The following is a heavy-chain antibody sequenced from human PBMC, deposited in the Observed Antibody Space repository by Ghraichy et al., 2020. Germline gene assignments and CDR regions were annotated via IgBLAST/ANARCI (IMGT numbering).Heavy chain of an antibody. CDR2: IYWDDDK. J-gene: IGHJ4*02. Sequence: SLTTTGVAVGWIRQPPGKALEWLALIYWDDDKHYSPSLRSRLAITRDTSKNQVVLTMTNMDPVDTATYYCAHRQKKNGVWYTFDYWGQGTLVTVSS. V-gene: IGHV2-5*02. D-gene: IGHD6-19*01. CDR1: SLTTTGVA. CDR3: AHRQKKNGVWYTFDY.